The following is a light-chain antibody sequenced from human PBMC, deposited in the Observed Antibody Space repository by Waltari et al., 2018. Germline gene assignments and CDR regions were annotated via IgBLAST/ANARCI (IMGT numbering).Light chain of an antibody. V-gene: IGKV1-39*01. CDR1: DNITNY. J-gene: IGKJ1*01. Sequence: DIQMTQSPSSLSASLGARVTITSLATDNITNYLNWYHQRPVKAPELLIYSAATVQSGVPSRFSGSGSGTDFTLTISSLQPEDFSTYYCQESYSTPHFGQGTRVEIK. CDR3: QESYSTPH. CDR2: SAA.